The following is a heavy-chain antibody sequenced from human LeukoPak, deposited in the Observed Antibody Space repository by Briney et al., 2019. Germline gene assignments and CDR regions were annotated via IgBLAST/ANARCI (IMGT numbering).Heavy chain of an antibody. CDR3: AIYKRSPTILLGWCDP. Sequence: SVKVSCKASGVTFSSYAISCVRQAPGQRLEWMGGIIPIFGTANYAQKFQGRVTITTDESTSTAYVELSSLRSEDTAVYYCAIYKRSPTILLGWCDPWGQGTLVTVSS. CDR2: IIPIFGTA. V-gene: IGHV1-69*05. CDR1: GVTFSSYA. J-gene: IGHJ5*02. D-gene: IGHD1-26*01.